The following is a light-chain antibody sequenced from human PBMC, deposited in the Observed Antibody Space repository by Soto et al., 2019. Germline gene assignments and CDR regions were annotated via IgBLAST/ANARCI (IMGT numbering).Light chain of an antibody. J-gene: IGLJ6*01. CDR3: TSYTTSSTLV. Sequence: QYALTQPASVSGSPGQSITISCTGTSSDVGGYNYVSWYQQHPGKAPQLLIYEVSSRPSGVSNRFSGSKSGNTASLTISGLQADYEADYYCTSYTTSSTLVFGRGTKV. CDR1: SSDVGGYNY. CDR2: EVS. V-gene: IGLV2-14*01.